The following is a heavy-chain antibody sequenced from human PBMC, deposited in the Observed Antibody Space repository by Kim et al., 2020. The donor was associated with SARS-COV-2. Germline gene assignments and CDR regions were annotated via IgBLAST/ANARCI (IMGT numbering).Heavy chain of an antibody. CDR3: ATGYAIFGVGTIYY. V-gene: IGHV1-24*01. Sequence: YAQKFPGRVTMTEDTSTDTAYMELSSLRSEDTAVYYCATGYAIFGVGTIYYWGQGTLVTVSS. D-gene: IGHD3-3*01. J-gene: IGHJ4*02.